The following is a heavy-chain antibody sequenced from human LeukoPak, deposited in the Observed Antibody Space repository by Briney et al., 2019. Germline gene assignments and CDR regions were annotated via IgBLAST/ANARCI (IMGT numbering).Heavy chain of an antibody. CDR1: RFTFSSYD. CDR3: AKHSGAAGVFWGEPSGIGY. V-gene: IGHV3-23*01. J-gene: IGHJ4*02. D-gene: IGHD6-13*01. CDR2: ISDSGGSA. Sequence: GGSLRLSCAASRFTFSSYDMNWVRQAPGKGLEWVSTISDSGGSAYYADSVKGRFTISRDNSKNTLYLQMNSLRAEDTAVYYCAKHSGAAGVFWGEPSGIGYWGQGTLVTVSS.